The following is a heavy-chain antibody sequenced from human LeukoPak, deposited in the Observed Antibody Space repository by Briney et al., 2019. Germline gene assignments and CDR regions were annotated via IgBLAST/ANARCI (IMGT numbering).Heavy chain of an antibody. Sequence: ASVKVSCKVSGYTLTELSMHWVRQAPGQGLEWMGWINTNTGNPTYAQGFTGRFVFSLDTSVSTAYLQISSLKAEDTAVYYCARGRICSSTSCYLAYWGQGTLVTVSS. J-gene: IGHJ4*02. CDR3: ARGRICSSTSCYLAY. CDR1: GYTLTELS. CDR2: INTNTGNP. V-gene: IGHV7-4-1*02. D-gene: IGHD2-2*01.